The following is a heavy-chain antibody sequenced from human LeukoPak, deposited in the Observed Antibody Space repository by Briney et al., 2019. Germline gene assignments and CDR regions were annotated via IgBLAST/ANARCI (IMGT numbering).Heavy chain of an antibody. Sequence: AASVKVSCKVSGYTLTELSMHWVRQAPGKGLERMGGFDPEDGETIYAQKFQGRVTMTEDTSTDTAYMELSSLRSEDTAVYYCATLPDYYDSSGSRPDDYWGQGTLVTVSS. D-gene: IGHD3-22*01. CDR2: FDPEDGET. CDR3: ATLPDYYDSSGSRPDDY. J-gene: IGHJ4*02. CDR1: GYTLTELS. V-gene: IGHV1-24*01.